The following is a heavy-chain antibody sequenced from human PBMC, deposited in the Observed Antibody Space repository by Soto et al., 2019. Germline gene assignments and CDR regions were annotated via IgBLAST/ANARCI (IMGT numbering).Heavy chain of an antibody. J-gene: IGHJ6*02. CDR3: VRDKDRQQLGGNYYYGIDV. D-gene: IGHD2-15*01. Sequence: QVQLVQSGAEVKKPGSSVTVSCKASGGTFGNSAISWVRQAPGQGLEWMGGIIPIFSTPDYAQKFQGRVTITADESTTPAYMELTSLKSEDTAVYYCVRDKDRQQLGGNYYYGIDVWGQGTTVTVSS. V-gene: IGHV1-69*12. CDR2: IIPIFSTP. CDR1: GGTFGNSA.